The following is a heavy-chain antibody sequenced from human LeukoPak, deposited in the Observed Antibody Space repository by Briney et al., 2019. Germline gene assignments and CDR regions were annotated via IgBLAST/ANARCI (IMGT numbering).Heavy chain of an antibody. Sequence: GASVKVSCKASGGTFSSYAISWVRQAPGQGLEWMGRIIPILGIANYAQKFQGRVTITADKSTSTAYMELSSLRSEDTAVYYCASRTGTPFVSFDIWGQGTMVTVSS. V-gene: IGHV1-69*04. CDR3: ASRTGTPFVSFDI. CDR2: IIPILGIA. D-gene: IGHD1-1*01. J-gene: IGHJ3*02. CDR1: GGTFSSYA.